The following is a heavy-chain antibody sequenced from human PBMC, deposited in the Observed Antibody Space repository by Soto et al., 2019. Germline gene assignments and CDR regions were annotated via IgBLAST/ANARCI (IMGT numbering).Heavy chain of an antibody. CDR2: ISTDGSST. CDR1: GFTFRTYW. D-gene: IGHD6-19*01. V-gene: IGHV3-74*01. CDR3: ASGSSGWGEY. J-gene: IGHJ4*02. Sequence: EVHLVESGGGLVQPGGSLRLSCAASGFTFRTYWMHWVRQAPGKGLVWVSRISTDGSSTNYADSVKGRFTISRDNAKNTLYLQMNSRRDEDTAVYYCASGSSGWGEYWGQGTLITVSS.